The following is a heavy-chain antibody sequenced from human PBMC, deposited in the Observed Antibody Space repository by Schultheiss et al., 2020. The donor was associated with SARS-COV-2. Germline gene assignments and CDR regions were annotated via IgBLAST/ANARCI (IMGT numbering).Heavy chain of an antibody. CDR2: IYYSGST. D-gene: IGHD5-18*01. V-gene: IGHV4-39*07. J-gene: IGHJ4*02. Sequence: SETLSLTSTVSGGSISSYYWGWIRQPPGKGLEWIGSIYYSGSTYYNPSLKSRVTISVDTSKNQFSLKLSSVTDADTAVYYCARDFAGAAMADYWGQGTLVTVS. CDR1: GGSISSYY. CDR3: ARDFAGAAMADY.